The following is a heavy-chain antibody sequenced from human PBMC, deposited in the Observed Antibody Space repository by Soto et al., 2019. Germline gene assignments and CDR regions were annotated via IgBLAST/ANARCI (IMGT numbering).Heavy chain of an antibody. D-gene: IGHD6-13*01. V-gene: IGHV3-33*01. CDR3: ARRQISPPTRGAASARGGMDV. CDR2: IWNDGNGY. Sequence: QVQLVESGGGVVQPGRSLRLSCAASGFTFNNYGMHWVRQAPGKGLEWVAVIWNDGNGYYYANSVKGRFTISRDNSKNTLYLKMSSLTAEDTAVYCCARRQISPPTRGAASARGGMDVWGQGTTVTVSS. CDR1: GFTFNNYG. J-gene: IGHJ6*02.